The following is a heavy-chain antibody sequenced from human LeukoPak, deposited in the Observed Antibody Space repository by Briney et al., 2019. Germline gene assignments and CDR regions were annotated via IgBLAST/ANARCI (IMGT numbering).Heavy chain of an antibody. CDR3: TADRHDILTGYYPDAFDI. Sequence: GGSLRLSCAASGFTFSNAWMSWVRQAPGKGLEWVGRIKSKTDGGTTDYAAPVKGRFTISRDDSKNTLYLQMNSLKTEDTAVYYCTADRHDILTGYYPDAFDIWGQGTMVTVSS. D-gene: IGHD3-9*01. V-gene: IGHV3-15*01. J-gene: IGHJ3*02. CDR2: IKSKTDGGTT. CDR1: GFTFSNAW.